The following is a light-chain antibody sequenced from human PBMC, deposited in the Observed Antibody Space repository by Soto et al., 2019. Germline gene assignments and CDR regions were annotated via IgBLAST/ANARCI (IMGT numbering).Light chain of an antibody. CDR3: QQRNIWPPVT. CDR1: QSVSNY. CDR2: GAS. Sequence: EMVLPHSPATLSLSPLEIATLSSRATQSVSNYLSLYQQKPGQAPRLLIYGASNRATGSPDRFSGSGSGTDFTLTISSLEPEDSAVYYCQQRNIWPPVTFGHGTRLEI. J-gene: IGKJ5*01. V-gene: IGKV3-11*01.